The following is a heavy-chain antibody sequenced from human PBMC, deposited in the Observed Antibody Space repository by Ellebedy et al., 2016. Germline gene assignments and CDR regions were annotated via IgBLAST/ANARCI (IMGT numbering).Heavy chain of an antibody. J-gene: IGHJ3*02. CDR1: GFPFATYG. CDR3: AKDRNQWQWPFATFDI. Sequence: GESLKISXAASGFPFATYGMHWVRRAPDRGLEWVAGLSYDGDKEYYGGPEKGRFTISRDNVKNLLFLEMKSLRPEDTAVYYCAKDRNQWQWPFATFDIWGQGTMVTVSS. CDR2: LSYDGDKE. D-gene: IGHD6-19*01. V-gene: IGHV3-30*18.